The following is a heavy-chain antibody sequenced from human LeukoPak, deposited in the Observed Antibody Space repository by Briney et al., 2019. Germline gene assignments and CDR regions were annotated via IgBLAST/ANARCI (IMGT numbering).Heavy chain of an antibody. Sequence: PSETLSLTCAVSDGTISSYYWNWIRQPPGKGLEWIGNIYNSGSTDYNPSLKSRVTITVKLSKKQISLKLTPVTAGCTPLYSCARDEVPYWYFDLWGRGTLVTVSS. CDR1: DGTISSYY. J-gene: IGHJ2*01. CDR3: ARDEVPYWYFDL. V-gene: IGHV4-59*01. CDR2: IYNSGST.